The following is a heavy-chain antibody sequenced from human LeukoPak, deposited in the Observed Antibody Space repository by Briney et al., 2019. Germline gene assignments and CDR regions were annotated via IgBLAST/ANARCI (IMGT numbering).Heavy chain of an antibody. CDR2: IYYSGTT. V-gene: IGHV4-34*08. J-gene: IGHJ4*02. Sequence: GSLRLSCAASGFTFSSYSMNWVRQAPGKGLEWIGNIYYSGTTSYNPSLRSRVTISVDTFKNQFSLKLSSVTAADTAVYYCATYTSNFAHWGQGTLVTVSS. D-gene: IGHD3-16*01. CDR3: ATYTSNFAH. CDR1: GFTFSSYS.